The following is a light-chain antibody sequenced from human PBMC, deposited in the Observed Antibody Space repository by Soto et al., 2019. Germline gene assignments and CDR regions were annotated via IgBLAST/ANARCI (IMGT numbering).Light chain of an antibody. J-gene: IGKJ1*01. CDR3: QQYNNWPLT. CDR1: QCVSSN. V-gene: IGKV3-15*01. CDR2: GAS. Sequence: EIVMTQSPATLSVSAGERATLSCRASQCVSSNLAWYQQKPGQAPRLLIYGASTRATGIPARFSGSGSGTEFTLTISSVQSADFAVYYCQQYNNWPLTFGQGTEMEIK.